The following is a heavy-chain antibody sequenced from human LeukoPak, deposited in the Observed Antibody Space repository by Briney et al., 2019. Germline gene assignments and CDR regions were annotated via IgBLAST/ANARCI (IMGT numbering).Heavy chain of an antibody. CDR2: ITWDGGRT. J-gene: IGHJ4*02. CDR1: GFTFDDYG. Sequence: GGSLRLSCAASGFTFDDYGMHWVRQAPGEGLEWVSLITWDGGRTYYADSVKGRFTISRDNSKNSLYLHMNSLRPEDTALYYCVKGGSYYGYFDYWGQGTLVTVSS. D-gene: IGHD1-26*01. V-gene: IGHV3-43D*04. CDR3: VKGGSYYGYFDY.